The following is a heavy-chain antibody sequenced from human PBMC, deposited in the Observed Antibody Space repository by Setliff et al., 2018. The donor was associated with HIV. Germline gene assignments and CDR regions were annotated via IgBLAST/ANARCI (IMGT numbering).Heavy chain of an antibody. D-gene: IGHD3-16*01. V-gene: IGHV3-21*04. CDR1: GFDFSNYA. J-gene: IGHJ1*01. CDR2: ISRSSSYI. Sequence: GGSLRLSCAASGFDFSNYAMAWVRQAPGKGLEWVSSISRSSSYIYYSDSVKGRFTISRDNAGNSLYLQINNLSVEDTAMYFCARTDSYTAMIWPWGRGTLVTVSS. CDR3: ARTDSYTAMIWP.